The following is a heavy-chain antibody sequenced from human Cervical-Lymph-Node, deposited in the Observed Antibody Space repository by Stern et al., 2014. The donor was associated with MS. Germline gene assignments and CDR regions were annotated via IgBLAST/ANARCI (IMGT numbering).Heavy chain of an antibody. J-gene: IGHJ6*02. Sequence: QMQLVQSGAEVKKPGSSVKVSCKAFGGTFSSYTMSWVRQAPGQGLEWMGRSTPFFGTANYAQKFQDRVTITATKSTSTAYMALNSLRSEDTAVYYCAREALLGGNYYALDVWGQGTTVTVSS. CDR1: GGTFSSYT. CDR2: STPFFGTA. D-gene: IGHD2-15*01. V-gene: IGHV1-69*06. CDR3: AREALLGGNYYALDV.